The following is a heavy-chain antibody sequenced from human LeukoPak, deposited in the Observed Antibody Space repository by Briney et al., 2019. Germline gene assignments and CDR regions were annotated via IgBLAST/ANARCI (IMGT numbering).Heavy chain of an antibody. CDR2: INPNSGGT. V-gene: IGHV1-2*06. Sequence: GASVKVSCKASGYTFTGYHMHWVRQAPGQGLEWMGRINPNSGGTNYAQKFQGRVTMTRDTSISTAYMELSRLRSDDTAVYYCARDITMIVVVSDAFDIWGQGTMVTVSS. CDR1: GYTFTGYH. CDR3: ARDITMIVVVSDAFDI. J-gene: IGHJ3*02. D-gene: IGHD3-22*01.